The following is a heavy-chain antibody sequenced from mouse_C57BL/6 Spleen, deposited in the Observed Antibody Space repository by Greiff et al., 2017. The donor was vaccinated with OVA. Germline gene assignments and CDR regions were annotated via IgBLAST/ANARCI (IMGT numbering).Heavy chain of an antibody. Sequence: EVKLMVESEGGLVQPGSSMKLSCTASGFTFSDYYMAWVRQVPEKGLEWVANINYDGSSTYYLDSLKSRFIISRDNAKNILYLQMSSLKSEDTATYYCARDGGGNYDYYAMDYWGQGTSVTVSS. CDR2: INYDGSST. D-gene: IGHD2-1*01. J-gene: IGHJ4*01. CDR1: GFTFSDYY. V-gene: IGHV5-16*01. CDR3: ARDGGGNYDYYAMDY.